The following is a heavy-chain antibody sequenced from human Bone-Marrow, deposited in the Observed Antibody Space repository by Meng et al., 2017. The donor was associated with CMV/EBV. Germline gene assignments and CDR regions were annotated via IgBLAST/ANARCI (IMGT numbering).Heavy chain of an antibody. Sequence: GGSLRLSCAASGFTFSSYDMHWVRQATGKGLEWVSAIGTAGDTYYPGSVKGRFTISRDNSQNTLYLQMNSLRAEDTAIYYCAKDYIVRGGLFDYWGQGTLVTVSS. CDR1: GFTFSSYD. D-gene: IGHD2-8*01. CDR2: IGTAGDT. V-gene: IGHV3-13*01. CDR3: AKDYIVRGGLFDY. J-gene: IGHJ4*02.